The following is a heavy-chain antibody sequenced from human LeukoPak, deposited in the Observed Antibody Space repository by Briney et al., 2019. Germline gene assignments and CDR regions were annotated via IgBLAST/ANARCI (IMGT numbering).Heavy chain of an antibody. V-gene: IGHV3-33*06. Sequence: PGRSLRLSCAASGFTFSDYGMHWVRQAPGRGLEWVTSTWYDGSNKWYADSVRGRFTISRDNSKNTLYLQMNSLRAEDTAVYYCAKMAAADPYTNSPLRPFDSTVHWDYWGQGTLVTVSS. D-gene: IGHD2/OR15-2a*01. J-gene: IGHJ4*02. CDR3: AKMAAADPYTNSPLRPFDSTVHWDY. CDR2: TWYDGSNK. CDR1: GFTFSDYG.